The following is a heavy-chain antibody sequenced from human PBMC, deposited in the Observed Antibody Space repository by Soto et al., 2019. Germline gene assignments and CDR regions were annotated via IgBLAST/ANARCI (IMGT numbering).Heavy chain of an antibody. CDR2: IITAFGTT. V-gene: IGHV1-69*01. Sequence: QVQLVQSGPEVKKPGSSVKVSCKASGDTFNSYVITWVRQAPGQGLEWLGGIITAFGTTSYAQTFQDRLTITADEAATTDPMELSSLTSDDTAMYYCTRSYGYTCGVSLDNWGQGTLVTVSS. D-gene: IGHD5-18*01. CDR1: GDTFNSYV. J-gene: IGHJ4*02. CDR3: TRSYGYTCGVSLDN.